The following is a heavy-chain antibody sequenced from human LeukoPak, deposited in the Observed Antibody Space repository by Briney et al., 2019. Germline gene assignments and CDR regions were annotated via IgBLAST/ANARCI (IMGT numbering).Heavy chain of an antibody. D-gene: IGHD1-14*01. J-gene: IGHJ6*02. V-gene: IGHV3-7*01. CDR2: IKQDGSER. CDR3: ARVSPSTTPGHYYYGMDV. Sequence: GGSLRLSCAASGFTLSSYWMTWVRQAPGKGLEWVANIKQDGSERYYVDSVKGRFTISRDNAKNSLYLQMNSLRAEDTAVYHCARVSPSTTPGHYYYGMDVWGQGTTVTVSS. CDR1: GFTLSSYW.